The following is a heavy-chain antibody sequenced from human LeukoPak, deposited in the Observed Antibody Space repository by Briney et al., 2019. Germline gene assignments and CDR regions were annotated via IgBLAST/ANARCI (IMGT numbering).Heavy chain of an antibody. CDR1: GGSISEISYY. CDR3: ARQGVVGATGFDF. J-gene: IGHJ4*02. D-gene: IGHD1-26*01. Sequence: SETLSLTCSVSGGSISEISYYWGWIRQPPGKGLEWIGNIYYSGSSYNNPSLESRVVISVDTSRIQFSLKLTSVTARDTAVYYCARQGVVGATGFDFWGQGILVTVSS. CDR2: IYYSGSS. V-gene: IGHV4-39*01.